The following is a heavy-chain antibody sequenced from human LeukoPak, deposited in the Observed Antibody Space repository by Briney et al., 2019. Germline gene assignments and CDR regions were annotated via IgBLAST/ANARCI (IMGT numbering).Heavy chain of an antibody. D-gene: IGHD6-13*01. CDR2: INPNSGGT. V-gene: IGHV1-2*06. CDR3: ARAYSSSLPTGLG. CDR1: GYTFTGYY. Sequence: ASVKVSCEASGYTFTGYYMHWVRQAPGQGREWMGRINPNSGGTNYAQKFQGGVTMTRDTSISTAYMELSRLRSDDTAVYYCARAYSSSLPTGLGWGQGTLVTVSS. J-gene: IGHJ4*02.